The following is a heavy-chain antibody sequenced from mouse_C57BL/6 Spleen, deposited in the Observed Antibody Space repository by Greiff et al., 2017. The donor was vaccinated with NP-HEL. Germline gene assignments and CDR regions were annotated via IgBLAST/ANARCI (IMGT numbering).Heavy chain of an antibody. CDR2: ISYDGSN. V-gene: IGHV3-6*01. J-gene: IGHJ4*01. CDR1: GYSITSGYY. Sequence: DVQLQESGPGLVKPSQSLSLTCSVTGYSITSGYYWNWIRQFPGNKLEWMGYISYDGSNNYNPSLKNRISITRDTSKNQFFLKLNSVTTEDTATYYCARLLYYYAMDYWGQGTSVTVSS. CDR3: ARLLYYYAMDY.